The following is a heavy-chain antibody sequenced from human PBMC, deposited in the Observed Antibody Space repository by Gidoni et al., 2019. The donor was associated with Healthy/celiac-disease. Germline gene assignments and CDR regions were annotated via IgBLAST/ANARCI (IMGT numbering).Heavy chain of an antibody. D-gene: IGHD6-13*01. J-gene: IGHJ2*01. CDR3: ARALPGNRVRYFDL. V-gene: IGHV4-59*01. Sequence: QVQLQESGPGLVKPSETLSLTCTVSGGSISSYYWSWIRQPPGKGLEWIGYISYSGSTNYNPSLKSRVTISVDTSKNQFSLKLSSVTAADTAVYYCARALPGNRVRYFDLWGRGTLVTVSS. CDR1: GGSISSYY. CDR2: ISYSGST.